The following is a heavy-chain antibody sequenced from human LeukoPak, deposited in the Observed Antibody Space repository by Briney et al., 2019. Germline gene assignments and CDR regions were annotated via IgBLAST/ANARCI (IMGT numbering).Heavy chain of an antibody. CDR1: GYTFPGYH. CDR3: ARDGLRGFGEVWHAFDI. D-gene: IGHD3-10*01. Sequence: ASVNVSRKASGYTFPGYHIHWVRQAPGQGLEWMGWINPNSGGTNYAQKFQGRVTMTRDTSISTTYMELSRLRSDDTAVYYCARDGLRGFGEVWHAFDIWGQGTMVTVSS. J-gene: IGHJ3*02. V-gene: IGHV1-2*02. CDR2: INPNSGGT.